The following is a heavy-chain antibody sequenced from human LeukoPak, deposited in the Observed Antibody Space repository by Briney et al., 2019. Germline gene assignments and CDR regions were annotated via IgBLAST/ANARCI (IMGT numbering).Heavy chain of an antibody. V-gene: IGHV4-61*01. CDR2: IYYSGST. CDR1: GGSVSSGNYY. J-gene: IGHJ4*02. D-gene: IGHD4-23*01. Sequence: PSETLSLTCTVSGGSVSSGNYYWSWIRQPPGKGLEWIGYIYYSGSTNYNPSLKSRVTMSVDTSKNQFSLKLSSVTAADTAVYYCARKGTRWDYWGQGTLVTVSS. CDR3: ARKGTRWDY.